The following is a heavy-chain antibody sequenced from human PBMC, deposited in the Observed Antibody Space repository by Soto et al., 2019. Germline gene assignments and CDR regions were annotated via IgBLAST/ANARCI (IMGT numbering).Heavy chain of an antibody. CDR3: TGGPVPTGN. CDR2: ISYDGSNK. Sequence: LRLSCAASGFTFSSYGMHWVRQAPGKGLEWVAVISYDGSNKYYADSVKGRFTISRDNSKNTLYLQMNSLRAEDTAVYYCTGGPVPTGNWGRGTLVTVSS. D-gene: IGHD4-17*01. V-gene: IGHV3-30*03. J-gene: IGHJ4*02. CDR1: GFTFSSYG.